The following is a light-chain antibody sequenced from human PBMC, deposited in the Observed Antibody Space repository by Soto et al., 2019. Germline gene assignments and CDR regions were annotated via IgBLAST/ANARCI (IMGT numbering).Light chain of an antibody. CDR2: AAS. Sequence: DIQMTQSPSSLSASVGARVTITCRASQSISSYLNWYQQKPGKAPKLLIYAASSLQSGVPSRFSGSRSGTDFTLTISSLQPEDVATYYCQQSYSTPQTFGQGAKVEIK. CDR3: QQSYSTPQT. CDR1: QSISSY. J-gene: IGKJ1*01. V-gene: IGKV1-39*01.